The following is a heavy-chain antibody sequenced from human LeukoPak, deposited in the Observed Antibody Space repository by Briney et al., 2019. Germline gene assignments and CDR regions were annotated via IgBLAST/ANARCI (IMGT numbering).Heavy chain of an antibody. V-gene: IGHV3-66*01. J-gene: IGHJ4*02. CDR3: ARLNFGDDY. CDR1: GFTVRSKY. D-gene: IGHD4-17*01. CDR2: IYGSTSA. Sequence: GGSLRLSCAASGFTVRSKYINWVRQAPGKGLEWVSLIYGSTSADYADSVKGKFTISRDNSMYTVYLQMNSLRAEDTAIYYCARLNFGDDYWGQGTLVAVSS.